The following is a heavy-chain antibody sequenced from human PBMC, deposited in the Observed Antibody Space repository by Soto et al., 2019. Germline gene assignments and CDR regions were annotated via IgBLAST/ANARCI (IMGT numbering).Heavy chain of an antibody. CDR1: GLSFSGYY. J-gene: IGHJ5*02. Sequence: PSETLSLTCAVYGLSFSGYYWSWIRQPPGKGLEWIGEINHSGSTNYNPSLKSRVTISVDTSKNQFSLKLSSVTAADTAVYYCARGWRRSREYYYGSGIWFDPWGQGTLVTVSS. V-gene: IGHV4-34*01. CDR3: ARGWRRSREYYYGSGIWFDP. CDR2: INHSGST. D-gene: IGHD3-10*01.